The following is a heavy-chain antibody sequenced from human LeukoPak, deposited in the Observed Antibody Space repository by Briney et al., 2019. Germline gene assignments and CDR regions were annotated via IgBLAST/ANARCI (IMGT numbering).Heavy chain of an antibody. CDR2: INHSGST. V-gene: IGHV4-34*01. CDR1: GGSFSGYY. Sequence: PSETLSLTCAVYGGSFSGYYWSWIRQPPGKGLEWIGEINHSGSTNYNPSLKSRVTISVDTSKNQFSLKLSSVTAADTAVYYCARQTRIAAAGKFGYWGQGTLVTVSS. J-gene: IGHJ4*02. D-gene: IGHD6-13*01. CDR3: ARQTRIAAAGKFGY.